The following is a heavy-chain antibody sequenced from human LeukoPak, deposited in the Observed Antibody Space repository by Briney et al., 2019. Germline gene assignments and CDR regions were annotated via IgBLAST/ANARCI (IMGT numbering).Heavy chain of an antibody. D-gene: IGHD3-22*01. CDR1: GGSISSYY. Sequence: SETLSLTCTVSGGSISSYYWSWIRQPPGKGLEWIGYIYYSGSTNYNPSLKSRVTISVDTSKNQFSLKLSSVTAADTAVYYCARVKTTYYYDSSGYSRYFDLWGRGTLVTVSS. CDR2: IYYSGST. V-gene: IGHV4-59*01. J-gene: IGHJ2*01. CDR3: ARVKTTYYYDSSGYSRYFDL.